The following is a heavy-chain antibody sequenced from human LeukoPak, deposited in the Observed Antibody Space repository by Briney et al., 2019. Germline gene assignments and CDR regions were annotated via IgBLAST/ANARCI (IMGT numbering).Heavy chain of an antibody. D-gene: IGHD5/OR15-5a*01. V-gene: IGHV3-7*03. CDR1: GFTFSSYW. Sequence: PGGSLRLSCAASGFTFSSYWMSWVRQAPGKGLEWVANIKQDGSEKYYVDSVKGRFTISRDNAKNSLYLQMNSLRAEDTAVYYCAREVASTYNWFDPWGQGTLVTVSS. J-gene: IGHJ5*02. CDR2: IKQDGSEK. CDR3: AREVASTYNWFDP.